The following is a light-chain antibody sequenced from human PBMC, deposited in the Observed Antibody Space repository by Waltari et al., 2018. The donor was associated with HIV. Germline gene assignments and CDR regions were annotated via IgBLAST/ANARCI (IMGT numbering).Light chain of an antibody. V-gene: IGKV1-33*01. CDR1: QDIRKF. Sequence: DIEMTQSPSSLSASIGDRVTITCQASQDIRKFLNWYQQKPGKAPKVLIYDASNLESGVPSRFSGSGSGTDFTFAISGLQPEDIATYYCQQYDSFPITFGQGTRPEIK. CDR3: QQYDSFPIT. CDR2: DAS. J-gene: IGKJ5*01.